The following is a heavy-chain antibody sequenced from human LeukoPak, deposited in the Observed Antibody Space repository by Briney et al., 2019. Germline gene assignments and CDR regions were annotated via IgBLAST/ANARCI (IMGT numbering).Heavy chain of an antibody. CDR1: GFSLTTSAVA. CDR2: IYWNDDK. J-gene: IGHJ4*02. CDR3: ARVDTAMVSLGY. V-gene: IGHV2-5*01. Sequence: SGPTLVKPTQTLTLTCTFSGFSLTTSAVAVAWICQPPGKALEWLTLIYWNDDKHYSPSLKSRLTVTKVTSRNQMVLTMTNMDPVNTATYYCARVDTAMVSLGYWGQGTLVTVSS. D-gene: IGHD5-18*01.